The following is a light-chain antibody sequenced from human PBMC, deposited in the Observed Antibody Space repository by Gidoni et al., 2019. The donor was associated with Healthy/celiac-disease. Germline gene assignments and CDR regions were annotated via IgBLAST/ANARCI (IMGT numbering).Light chain of an antibody. CDR2: AAS. J-gene: IGKJ2*01. Sequence: MQLTQSPCSLSASVGDSVTITCRASQSISSYVNLYQQKPGKAPKLLIYAASSLQSGVPSRFSGRGSGTDFTLTISSLQPEDFATYYCQQSYSTPYTYGQGTKLEIK. V-gene: IGKV1-39*01. CDR3: QQSYSTPYT. CDR1: QSISSY.